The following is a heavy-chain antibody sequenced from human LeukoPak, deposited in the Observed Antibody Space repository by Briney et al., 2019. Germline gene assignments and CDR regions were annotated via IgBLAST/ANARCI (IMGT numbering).Heavy chain of an antibody. CDR2: IYYSGST. J-gene: IGHJ4*02. D-gene: IGHD5-18*01. V-gene: IGHV4-30-4*01. CDR3: AMVTLYYFDY. CDR1: GGSISSGDYY. Sequence: SETLSLTCTISGGSISSGDYYWSWIRQPPGKGLEWIGYIYYSGSTYYNPSLKSQITISVDTSKNLFSLKLRSVTAADTAVYYCAMVTLYYFDYWGQGTLVTVSS.